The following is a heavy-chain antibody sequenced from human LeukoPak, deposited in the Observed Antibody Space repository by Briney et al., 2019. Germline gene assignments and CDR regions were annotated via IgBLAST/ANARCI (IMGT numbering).Heavy chain of an antibody. CDR1: GFTFSSYA. CDR2: INSDGSST. D-gene: IGHD3-10*01. V-gene: IGHV3-74*01. Sequence: TGGSLRLSCAASGFTFSSYAMSWVRQAPGKGLEWVSRINSDGSSTSYADSVKGRFTISRDNAKNTLYLQMNSLRAEDTAVYYCARESGPGSGSYDFDYWGQGTLVTVSS. CDR3: ARESGPGSGSYDFDY. J-gene: IGHJ4*02.